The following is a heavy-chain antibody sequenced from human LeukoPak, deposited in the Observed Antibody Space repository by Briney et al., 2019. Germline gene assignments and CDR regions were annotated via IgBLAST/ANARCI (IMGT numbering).Heavy chain of an antibody. D-gene: IGHD2-2*01. Sequence: GGSLRLSCAASGFTFSSYSMSWVRQAPGKGLEWVSSISKSSSYIYYADSVKGRFTISRDSAKNSLYLQMNGLRAEDTAVYYCARAYCSSTSCGYFDYWGQGALVTVSS. J-gene: IGHJ4*02. CDR2: ISKSSSYI. CDR1: GFTFSSYS. V-gene: IGHV3-21*01. CDR3: ARAYCSSTSCGYFDY.